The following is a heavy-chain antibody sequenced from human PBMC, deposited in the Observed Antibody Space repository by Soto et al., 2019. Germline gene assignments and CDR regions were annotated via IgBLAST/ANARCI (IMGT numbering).Heavy chain of an antibody. D-gene: IGHD3-3*01. Sequence: GGSLRLSCAASGFTFSGYWMIWVRQAPGKGLEWVANIKQDGSEKYYVDSVKGRFTISRDNAKNSLYPQMNSLRAEDTAVYYCARDWDYDFWSGYPDYWGQGTLVTVSS. CDR3: ARDWDYDFWSGYPDY. V-gene: IGHV3-7*03. CDR2: IKQDGSEK. CDR1: GFTFSGYW. J-gene: IGHJ4*02.